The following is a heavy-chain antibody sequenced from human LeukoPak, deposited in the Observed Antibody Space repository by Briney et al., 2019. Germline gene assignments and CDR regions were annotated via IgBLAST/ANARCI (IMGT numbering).Heavy chain of an antibody. D-gene: IGHD3-22*01. Sequence: SETLSLTCTVSGGSISSGGYYWSWIRQHPGKGLEWIGYIYYSGSTYYNPSLKSRVTISVDTSKNQSSLNLSSVTAADTAVYYCARDRPQRGLNWGQGTLVTVSS. CDR1: GGSISSGGYY. CDR2: IYYSGST. J-gene: IGHJ4*02. CDR3: ARDRPQRGLN. V-gene: IGHV4-31*03.